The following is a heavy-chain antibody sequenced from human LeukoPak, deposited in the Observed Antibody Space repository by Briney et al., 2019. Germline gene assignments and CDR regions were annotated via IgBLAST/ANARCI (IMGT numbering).Heavy chain of an antibody. CDR2: ISSTSVI. CDR3: AREGDGGNAGFAY. V-gene: IGHV3-48*01. J-gene: IGHJ4*02. D-gene: IGHD4-23*01. CDR1: GFTFSGYN. Sequence: PGGSLRLSCAVSGFTFSGYNMNWVRQAPGKGLEWIAYISSTSVIYYADSLKGRFIISRDNAKNSLYLQMNSSRGDDAAVYYCAREGDGGNAGFAYWGQGTLVTVSS.